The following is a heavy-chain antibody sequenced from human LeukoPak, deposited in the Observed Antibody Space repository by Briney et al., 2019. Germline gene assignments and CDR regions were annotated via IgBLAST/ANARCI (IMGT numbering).Heavy chain of an antibody. D-gene: IGHD2-15*01. CDR2: ISSNGGST. CDR3: ARSRRPRYCSGGSCYSFLSDAFDI. CDR1: GFTFSSYA. V-gene: IGHV3-64*01. Sequence: GGSLRLSCAASGFTFSSYAMHWVRQAPGKGLEYVSAISSNGGSTYYANSVKGRFTISRDNSKNTLYLQMGSLRAEDMAVYYCARSRRPRYCSGGSCYSFLSDAFDIWGQGTMVTVSS. J-gene: IGHJ3*02.